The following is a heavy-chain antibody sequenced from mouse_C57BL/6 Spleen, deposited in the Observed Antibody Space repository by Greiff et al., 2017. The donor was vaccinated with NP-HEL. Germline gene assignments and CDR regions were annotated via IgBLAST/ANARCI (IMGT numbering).Heavy chain of an antibody. CDR2: IDPEDGET. CDR3: ARERNWDGGFAY. CDR1: GFNIKDYY. Sequence: EVKLMESGAELVKPGASVKLSCTASGFNIKDYYMHWVKQRTEQGLEWIGRIDPEDGETKYAPKFQGKATITADTSSNTAYMQLSSLTSEDSAVYFCARERNWDGGFAYWGQGTLVTVSA. D-gene: IGHD4-1*01. J-gene: IGHJ3*01. V-gene: IGHV14-2*01.